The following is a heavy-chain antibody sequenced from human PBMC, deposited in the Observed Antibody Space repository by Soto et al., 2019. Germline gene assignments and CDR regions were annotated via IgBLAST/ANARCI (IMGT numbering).Heavy chain of an antibody. Sequence: QVQLQESGPGLVKPSETLSLICTGSGDSITSYYWSWIRQPPGKGLEWIGHVSYSGSTNFNPSLNGRVTMSLDTSKSHFSLRLSSVTAADTAMYFCARDLGYYDGSGFHLARYFDLWGRGTLVTVSS. D-gene: IGHD3-22*01. CDR3: ARDLGYYDGSGFHLARYFDL. CDR2: VSYSGST. V-gene: IGHV4-59*01. J-gene: IGHJ2*01. CDR1: GDSITSYY.